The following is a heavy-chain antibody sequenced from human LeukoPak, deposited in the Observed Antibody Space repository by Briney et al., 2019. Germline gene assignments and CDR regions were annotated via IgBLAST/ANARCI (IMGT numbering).Heavy chain of an antibody. CDR2: IYHSGST. CDR3: ARARSGGGSCYWFDP. D-gene: IGHD2-15*01. CDR1: GGSISSGGYS. Sequence: SETLSLTCAVSGGSISSGGYSWSWIRQPPGKGLEWIGYIYHSGSTYYNPSLKSRVTISVDRSKNQFSLKLSSVTAADTAVYYCARARSGGGSCYWFDPWGQGTLVTVSS. J-gene: IGHJ5*02. V-gene: IGHV4-30-2*01.